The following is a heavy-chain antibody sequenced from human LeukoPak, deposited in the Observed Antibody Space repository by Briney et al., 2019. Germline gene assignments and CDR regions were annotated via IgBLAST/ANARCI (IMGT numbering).Heavy chain of an antibody. D-gene: IGHD6-19*01. Sequence: ASVKVSCRASGYTFTSYGISWVRQAPGKGLEWMGGFDPEDGETIYAQKFQGRVTMTEDTSTDTAYMELSSLRSEDTAVYYCATDAVGPDVGYYYGMDVWGQGTRSPSP. V-gene: IGHV1-24*01. J-gene: IGHJ6*02. CDR1: GYTFTSYG. CDR2: FDPEDGET. CDR3: ATDAVGPDVGYYYGMDV.